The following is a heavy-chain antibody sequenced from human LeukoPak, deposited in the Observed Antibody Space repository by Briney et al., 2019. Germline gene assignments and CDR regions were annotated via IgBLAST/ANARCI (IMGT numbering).Heavy chain of an antibody. J-gene: IGHJ6*03. D-gene: IGHD5-18*01. V-gene: IGHV4-59*01. Sequence: SETLSLTCTVSGDSISSYYWSWLRQPPGKRLEWIGYVSNIETTNYNPSLKSRVTISVDTSKNQFSLKLTSVTAADTAVYYCARTTEGGYTYGYFYYYYMDVWGKGTTVTISS. CDR1: GDSISSYY. CDR2: VSNIETT. CDR3: ARTTEGGYTYGYFYYYYMDV.